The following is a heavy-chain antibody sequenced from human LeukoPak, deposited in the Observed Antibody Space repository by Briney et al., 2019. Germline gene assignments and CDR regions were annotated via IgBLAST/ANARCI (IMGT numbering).Heavy chain of an antibody. CDR3: ARDRGYSNFDY. Sequence: HPGGSLTLSCAASGFAFNKYWMSWVRQPPGRGLEWVANMNEDGSEIIYVDSVKGRFTISRDNAQDSLYLQMNSLTAEATAVYYCARDRGYSNFDYWGQGTLLTVSS. CDR2: MNEDGSEI. D-gene: IGHD4-11*01. V-gene: IGHV3-7*01. J-gene: IGHJ4*02. CDR1: GFAFNKYW.